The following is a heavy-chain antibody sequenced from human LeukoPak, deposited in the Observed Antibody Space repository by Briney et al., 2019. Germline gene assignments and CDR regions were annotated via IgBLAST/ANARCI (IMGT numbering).Heavy chain of an antibody. Sequence: GGSLRLSCAASGFTFSSYGMHWVRQAPGKGLEWVAFIRYDGSNKYYADSVKGRFTISRDNSKNTLYLQMNSLRAEDTAVYYCAKDAIDVWSGSYFDYWGQGTLVTVSS. CDR3: AKDAIDVWSGSYFDY. CDR2: IRYDGSNK. J-gene: IGHJ4*02. D-gene: IGHD3-10*01. CDR1: GFTFSSYG. V-gene: IGHV3-30*02.